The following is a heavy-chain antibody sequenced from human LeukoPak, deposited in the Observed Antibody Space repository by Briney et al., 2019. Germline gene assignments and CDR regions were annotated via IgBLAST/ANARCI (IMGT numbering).Heavy chain of an antibody. CDR2: IYTSGST. J-gene: IGHJ6*02. D-gene: IGHD3-10*01. V-gene: IGHV4-4*07. CDR1: GGSISSYY. CDR3: ARDSPYRITMVRGVWSWAADV. Sequence: SETLSLTCTVSGGSISSYYWSWIRQPAGKGLEWIGRIYTSGSTNYNPSLKSRVTMSVDTSKNQFSLKLSSVTAADTAVYYCARDSPYRITMVRGVWSWAADVWGQGTTVTVSS.